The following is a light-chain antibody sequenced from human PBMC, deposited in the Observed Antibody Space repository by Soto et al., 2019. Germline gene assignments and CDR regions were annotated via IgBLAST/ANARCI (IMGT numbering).Light chain of an antibody. Sequence: QAVVTQSPSASASLGASVKLTCTLTSAHLGYAIAWHQQRPEKGRRYLLTLNTDDRHNRGDGIPDRCSGCTSGAERYLTISSLQSEDEADYYRQTWGTGIVFGGGTKLTVL. CDR2: LNTDDRH. V-gene: IGLV4-69*01. CDR3: QTWGTGIV. J-gene: IGLJ2*01. CDR1: SAHLGYA.